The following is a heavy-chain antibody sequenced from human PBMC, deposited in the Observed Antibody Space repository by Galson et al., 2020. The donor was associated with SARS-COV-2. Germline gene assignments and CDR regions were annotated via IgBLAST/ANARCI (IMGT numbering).Heavy chain of an antibody. CDR3: ARRNTNSWRCVY. Sequence: ASVKVSCKASGYTFTDYNIHWVRQVPGQRLEWMGWINPNSGGTNSAQMFQGRVTMTSDTSITTAYMELSRLTSDDVAVYYCARRNTNSWRCVYWGQGTLVTVS. D-gene: IGHD6-13*01. CDR1: GYTFTDYN. CDR2: INPNSGGT. J-gene: IGHJ4*02. V-gene: IGHV1-2*02.